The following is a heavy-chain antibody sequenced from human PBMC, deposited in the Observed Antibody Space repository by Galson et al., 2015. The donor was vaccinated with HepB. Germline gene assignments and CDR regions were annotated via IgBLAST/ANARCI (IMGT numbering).Heavy chain of an antibody. J-gene: IGHJ3*02. CDR1: GFTFSSYS. Sequence: LRLSCAASGFTFSSYSMNWVRQAPGKGLEWVSSISSSSSYIYYADSVKGRFTVSRDNAKNSLFLQMNSLRAEDTAVYYCARGSSGYYGVGAFDIWGQGTMVTVSS. D-gene: IGHD3-22*01. CDR2: ISSSSSYI. CDR3: ARGSSGYYGVGAFDI. V-gene: IGHV3-21*01.